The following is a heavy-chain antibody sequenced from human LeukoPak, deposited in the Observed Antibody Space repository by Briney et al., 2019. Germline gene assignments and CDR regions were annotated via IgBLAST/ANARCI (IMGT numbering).Heavy chain of an antibody. CDR2: IYHSGST. J-gene: IGHJ3*02. CDR1: GGSISSGGYY. CDR3: ARGQQRALWFGESPNAFDI. D-gene: IGHD3-10*01. Sequence: SQTLSLTCTVSGGSISSGGYYWSWIRQPPGKGLEWIGYIYHSGSTYYNPSLKSRVTISVDTSKNQFSLKLSSVTAADTAVYYCARGQQRALWFGESPNAFDIWGQGTMVTVSS. V-gene: IGHV4-30-2*05.